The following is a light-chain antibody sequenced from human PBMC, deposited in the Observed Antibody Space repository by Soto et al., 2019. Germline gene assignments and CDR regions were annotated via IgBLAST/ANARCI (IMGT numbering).Light chain of an antibody. V-gene: IGKV1-6*01. CDR1: QGIRND. CDR3: QQNYSTPIT. J-gene: IGKJ5*01. CDR2: AAS. Sequence: AIQITPSPSSLSASVGDRVTISCRASQGIRNDLAWYQQKPGKAPKLLIFAASNLQSGVPSRFSGSGSGTDFTLTISRLQPEDFATYYCQQNYSTPITVGQGTRVEIK.